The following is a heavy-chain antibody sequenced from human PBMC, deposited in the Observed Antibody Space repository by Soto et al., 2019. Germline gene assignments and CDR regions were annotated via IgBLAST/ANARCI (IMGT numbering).Heavy chain of an antibody. Sequence: EVQVLESGGGLVQPGGSLRLSCAVSGFTFTNYAMSWVRQAPGKGLEWVSVVSGRGSRTYYADSVKGRFTISRDNSKNTLYLQMNSLRAEDTAVYYCARRSPSWAFDIWGQGTMVTVSS. CDR1: GFTFTNYA. CDR3: ARRSPSWAFDI. D-gene: IGHD2-15*01. J-gene: IGHJ3*02. CDR2: VSGRGSRT. V-gene: IGHV3-23*01.